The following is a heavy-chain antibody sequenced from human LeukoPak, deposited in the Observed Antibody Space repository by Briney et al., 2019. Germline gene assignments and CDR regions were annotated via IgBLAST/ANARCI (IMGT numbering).Heavy chain of an antibody. CDR3: AVGVGFKFANFDL. D-gene: IGHD3-3*01. Sequence: SGKVCCKSSVSTLTSYAISWIRQAPGQGLEWMGWIIPSFCTTNYAQKFQGRVTITTDEPTRKPYMELSSLRYEDTAVYYCAVGVGFKFANFDLWGPGTLVTVSS. CDR2: IIPSFCTT. CDR1: VSTLTSYA. V-gene: IGHV1-69*05. J-gene: IGHJ4*02.